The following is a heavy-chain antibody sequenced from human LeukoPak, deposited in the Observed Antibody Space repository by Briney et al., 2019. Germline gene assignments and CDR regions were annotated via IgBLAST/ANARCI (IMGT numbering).Heavy chain of an antibody. CDR1: GFTFSAST. V-gene: IGHV3-23*01. D-gene: IGHD2-8*01. CDR3: AKELYGNPSGY. J-gene: IGHJ4*02. CDR2: ISGDGGTI. Sequence: GGSLRLSCAASGFTFSASTLHWVRQAPGKGLEWVSAISGDGGTISYAASVRGRFTIPRDNAKNTLFLQMSSLRAGDTALYYCAKELYGNPSGYWGQGTRVTVSS.